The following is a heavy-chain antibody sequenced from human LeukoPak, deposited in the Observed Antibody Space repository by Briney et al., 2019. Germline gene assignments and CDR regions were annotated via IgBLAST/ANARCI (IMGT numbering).Heavy chain of an antibody. CDR3: ARGYYDYVWGSYPHDY. D-gene: IGHD3-16*02. Sequence: SETLSLTCTISGGSVSDYYWSWIRQSPGKGLEWIGYIYHTGSTSYSPSLKSRVTISADTSQNQFSLKLSSVTAADTAVYYCARGYYDYVWGSYPHDYWGQGTLVTVSS. CDR2: IYHTGST. V-gene: IGHV4-59*02. J-gene: IGHJ4*02. CDR1: GGSVSDYY.